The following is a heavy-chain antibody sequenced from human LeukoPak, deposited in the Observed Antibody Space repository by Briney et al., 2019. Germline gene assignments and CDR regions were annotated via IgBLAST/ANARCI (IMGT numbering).Heavy chain of an antibody. CDR3: ARVRLGR. D-gene: IGHD3-16*01. CDR2: IYSGGTT. CDR1: GFTVSNNY. Sequence: GGSLRLSCAASGFTVSNNYMNWVRQAPGKGLEWVSVIYSGGTTYYADSVKGRFTISRDNSKNTLYLQMNSLGAEDTAVYYCARVRLGRWGQGTLVTVSS. J-gene: IGHJ4*02. V-gene: IGHV3-53*01.